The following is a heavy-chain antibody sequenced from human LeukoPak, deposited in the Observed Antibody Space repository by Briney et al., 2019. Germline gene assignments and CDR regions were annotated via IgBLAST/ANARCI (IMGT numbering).Heavy chain of an antibody. V-gene: IGHV6-1*01. D-gene: IGHD2-15*01. J-gene: IGHJ3*01. CDR1: GDSLSANSVA. CDR2: TYYRSKWNY. CDR3: ARGKYSGFDL. Sequence: SQTLSLTCAISGDSLSANSVAWNWIRQSPSRGLEWLGRTYYRSKWNYDYAVSVKSRITINPDTSKNRFSLQLNSVTPDDTALYYCARGKYSGFDLWGQGTMVTVSS.